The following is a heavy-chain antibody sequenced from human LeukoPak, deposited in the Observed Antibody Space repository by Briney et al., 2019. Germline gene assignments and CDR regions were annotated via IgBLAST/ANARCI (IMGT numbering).Heavy chain of an antibody. Sequence: SVKVSCXASGGTFSSYAISWVRQAPGQGLEWMGGITPIFGTANYAQKFQGRVTITADESTSTAYMELSSLRSEDTAVYYCASLGSITIFGVVTTDAFDIWGQGTMVTVSS. CDR2: ITPIFGTA. J-gene: IGHJ3*02. CDR3: ASLGSITIFGVVTTDAFDI. CDR1: GGTFSSYA. V-gene: IGHV1-69*01. D-gene: IGHD3-3*01.